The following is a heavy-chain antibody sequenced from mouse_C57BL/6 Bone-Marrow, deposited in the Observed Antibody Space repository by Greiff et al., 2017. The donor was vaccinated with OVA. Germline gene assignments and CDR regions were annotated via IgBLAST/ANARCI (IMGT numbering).Heavy chain of an antibody. CDR2: ISGGGGNT. V-gene: IGHV5-9*01. CDR3: ARYWYFDV. Sequence: EVKLVESGGGLVKPGGSLKLSCAASGFTFSSYTMSWVRQTPEKRLEWVATISGGGGNTYYPDSVKGRFTISRDKAKNTLYLQMSSLRSEDTALYYCARYWYFDVWGKGTTVTVSS. CDR1: GFTFSSYT. J-gene: IGHJ1*03.